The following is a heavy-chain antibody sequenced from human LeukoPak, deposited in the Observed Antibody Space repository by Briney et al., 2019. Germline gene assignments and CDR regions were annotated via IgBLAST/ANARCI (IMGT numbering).Heavy chain of an antibody. CDR3: ARGPYSSSWSAWFDP. Sequence: GGTLRLSCAASGFTFSSHEMNWVRQAPGTGLERVSYISSSGTSIYYADTVKGRFTISRGNAKNSLYLQMNSLRAEDTAFYYCARGPYSSSWSAWFDPWGQGTLVTVSS. D-gene: IGHD6-13*01. V-gene: IGHV3-48*03. CDR1: GFTFSSHE. J-gene: IGHJ5*02. CDR2: ISSSGTSI.